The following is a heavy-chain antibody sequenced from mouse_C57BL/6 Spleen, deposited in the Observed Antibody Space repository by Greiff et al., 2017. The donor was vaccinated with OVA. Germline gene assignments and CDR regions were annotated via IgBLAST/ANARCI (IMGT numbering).Heavy chain of an antibody. Sequence: VQLQQSGAELVRPGASVTLSCKASGFTFTDYEMHWVKQTPVHGLEWIGAIDPETGGTAYPPKFKGKAILTADKSSSTAYMELRSRTSEDSAVYYCTSTRVTSYDFDDWGQGTTLTVSA. CDR2: IDPETGGT. D-gene: IGHD2-5*01. J-gene: IGHJ2*01. V-gene: IGHV1-15*01. CDR3: TSTRVTSYDFDD. CDR1: GFTFTDYE.